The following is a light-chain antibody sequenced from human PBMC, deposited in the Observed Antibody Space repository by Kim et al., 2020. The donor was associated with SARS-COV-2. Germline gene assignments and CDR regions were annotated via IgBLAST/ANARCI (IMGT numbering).Light chain of an antibody. CDR3: QQYGSLPFT. J-gene: IGKJ3*01. V-gene: IGKV3-20*01. CDR2: GAS. CDR1: QSVSSN. Sequence: SPGERVTLACMTSQSVSSNVAWDQQRPSQAPSLLSYGASNRATGIPDRFSGSGSGTDFTLTISRLEPEDFAVYYCQQYGSLPFTFGPGTKVDIK.